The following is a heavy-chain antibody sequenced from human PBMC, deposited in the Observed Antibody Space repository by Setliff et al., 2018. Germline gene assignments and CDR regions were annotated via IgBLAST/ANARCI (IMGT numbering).Heavy chain of an antibody. CDR3: TTSISEDYDYGENEGVYYYYYYMDV. D-gene: IGHD4-17*01. Sequence: GGSLRLSCAVSGFTFSYAWMHWVRQAPGKGLEWVGRIKSKTDGGSIDYAAPVKDRFTISRDDSKNTLYLQMNSLKTEDTAVYYCTTSISEDYDYGENEGVYYYYYYMDVWGKGTTVTVSS. CDR2: IKSKTDGGSI. CDR1: GFTFSYAW. V-gene: IGHV3-15*07. J-gene: IGHJ6*03.